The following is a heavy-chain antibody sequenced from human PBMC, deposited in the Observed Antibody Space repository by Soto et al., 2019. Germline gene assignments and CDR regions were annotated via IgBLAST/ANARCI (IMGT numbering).Heavy chain of an antibody. V-gene: IGHV4-59*01. CDR3: ARSLEPSWFDP. CDR2: MYHTGGA. Sequence: SETLSLTCTVSGGASNFYWSWIRQSPGKGLEWIGYMYHTGGANYNPSFRGRVTMSVDMSKNQASLKLASVTAADTAVYYCARSLEPSWFDPWGQGTLVTVSS. CDR1: GGASNFY. J-gene: IGHJ5*02.